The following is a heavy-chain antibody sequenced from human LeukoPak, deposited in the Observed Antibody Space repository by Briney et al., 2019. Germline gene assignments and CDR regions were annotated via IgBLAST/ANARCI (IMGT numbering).Heavy chain of an antibody. J-gene: IGHJ6*03. CDR3: ARSLRVRGVPDYMDV. V-gene: IGHV3-53*01. CDR2: IYKSAIT. Sequence: GGSLRLSCAASGFTFSSYWMHWVRQAPGKGLEWVSVIYKSAITYYAGTVKGRFTISRDNSKNTLYLQMNSLRAEDTAVYYCARSLRVRGVPDYMDVWGKGTTVTISS. D-gene: IGHD3-10*01. CDR1: GFTFSSYW.